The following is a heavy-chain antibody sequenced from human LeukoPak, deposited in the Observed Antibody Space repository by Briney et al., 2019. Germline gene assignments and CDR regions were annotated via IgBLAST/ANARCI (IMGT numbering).Heavy chain of an antibody. D-gene: IGHD5-18*01. CDR1: GFIFGSYD. J-gene: IGHJ5*02. CDR2: LSGNGAKT. V-gene: IGHV3-23*01. CDR3: TKDDGSYGFDH. Sequence: PGGSLRLSCAASGFIFGSYDMNWVRQAPGKGLEWVSALSGNGAKTYYVDAVKGRFTISRDNSKNTLYLQMSSLRAEDTAVYYCTKDDGSYGFDHWGQGTLVTVSS.